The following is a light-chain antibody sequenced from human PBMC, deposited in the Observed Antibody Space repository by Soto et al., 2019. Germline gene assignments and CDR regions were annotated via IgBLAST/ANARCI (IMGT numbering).Light chain of an antibody. CDR3: QQYGSSPLT. CDR2: GAS. CDR1: QSADTTS. V-gene: IGKV3-20*01. Sequence: LTPDPVSLPFLPAQRATLSCRASQSADTTSLAWYQQKPGQAPRLLIYGASSRATGIPDRFSGSGSGTDFTLTISRLEPEDFVVYYCQQYGSSPLTFGGGTKVDIK. J-gene: IGKJ4*01.